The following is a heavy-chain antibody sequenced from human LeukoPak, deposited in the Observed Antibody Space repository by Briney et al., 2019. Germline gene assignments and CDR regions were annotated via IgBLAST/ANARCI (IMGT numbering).Heavy chain of an antibody. V-gene: IGHV4-59*01. Sequence: SETLSLTCTVSGGSISSYYWSWIRQPPGKGLEWIGYIYYSGSTNYNPSLKSRVTISVDTPKNQFSLKLSSVTAADTAVYYCARSKEDSSGYYGYFDYWGQGTLVTVSS. CDR1: GGSISSYY. D-gene: IGHD3-22*01. CDR2: IYYSGST. CDR3: ARSKEDSSGYYGYFDY. J-gene: IGHJ4*02.